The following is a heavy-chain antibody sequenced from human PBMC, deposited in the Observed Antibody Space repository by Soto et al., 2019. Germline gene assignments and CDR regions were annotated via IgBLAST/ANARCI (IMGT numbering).Heavy chain of an antibody. CDR3: ARSEGYRYGMDV. J-gene: IGHJ6*02. D-gene: IGHD2-15*01. CDR2: IYYSGST. V-gene: IGHV4-59*01. Sequence: SETLSLTCTVSGGSISSYYWSWIRQPPGKGLEWIGYIYYSGSTNYNPSLKSRVTISVDTSKNQFSLKLSSVTAADTAVYYRARSEGYRYGMDVWGQGTTVTVSS. CDR1: GGSISSYY.